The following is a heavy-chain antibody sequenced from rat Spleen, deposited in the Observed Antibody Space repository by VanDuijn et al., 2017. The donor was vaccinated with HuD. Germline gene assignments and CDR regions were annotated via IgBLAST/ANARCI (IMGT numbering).Heavy chain of an antibody. CDR3: ARRHYGYTDYFDY. CDR2: ISYGDGSGHSST. V-gene: IGHV5-29*01. D-gene: IGHD1-9*01. Sequence: EVQLVGSDGGLVQPGGSLKLSCAASGFTFSDYGMAWVRQAPTKGLEWVATISYGDGSGHSSTYYRDSVKGRFTISRDNAKSTLSLQLDSLRSEDTATYYCARRHYGYTDYFDYWGQGVMVTVSS. J-gene: IGHJ2*01. CDR1: GFTFSDYG.